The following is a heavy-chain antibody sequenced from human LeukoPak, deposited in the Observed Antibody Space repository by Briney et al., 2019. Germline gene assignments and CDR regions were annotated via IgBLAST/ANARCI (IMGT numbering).Heavy chain of an antibody. CDR2: INHSGST. D-gene: IGHD2-2*01. Sequence: ETLSLTCAVSGYSISSGYYWGWIRQPPGKGLEWIGEINHSGSTNYNPSLKSRVTISVDTSKNQFSLKLSSVTAADTAVYYCARYGIVVVPAAIKRNWFDPWGQGTLVTVSS. CDR1: GYSISSGYY. J-gene: IGHJ5*02. V-gene: IGHV4-38-2*01. CDR3: ARYGIVVVPAAIKRNWFDP.